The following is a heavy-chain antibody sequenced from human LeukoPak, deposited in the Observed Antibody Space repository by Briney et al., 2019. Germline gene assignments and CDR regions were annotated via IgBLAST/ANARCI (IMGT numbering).Heavy chain of an antibody. D-gene: IGHD3-10*01. CDR2: ISGSDGST. J-gene: IGHJ5*02. Sequence: GGSLRLSCAASGFTFSSYAMSWVRQAPGKGLEWVSGISGSDGSTNYADSVKGRFTISRENSKNTLYLEMNSLRAEDTALYYCAKAMEVVGSGSFLSWFDPWGQGTLVTVSS. CDR1: GFTFSSYA. CDR3: AKAMEVVGSGSFLSWFDP. V-gene: IGHV3-23*01.